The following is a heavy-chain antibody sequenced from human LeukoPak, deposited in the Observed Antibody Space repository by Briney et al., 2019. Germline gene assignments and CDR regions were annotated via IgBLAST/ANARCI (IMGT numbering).Heavy chain of an antibody. D-gene: IGHD2-2*01. J-gene: IGHJ3*02. CDR1: GGTFSSYG. Sequence: SVKVSCKASGGTFSSYGIRWVGQGHGQGVEGMGGIIPFFGTSNYAQNFQGRVTITADESTITAYMELSSLRSEDTAVYYCARSIVVVPAASDAFDIWGQGTMVTVSS. CDR2: IIPFFGTS. CDR3: ARSIVVVPAASDAFDI. V-gene: IGHV1-69*01.